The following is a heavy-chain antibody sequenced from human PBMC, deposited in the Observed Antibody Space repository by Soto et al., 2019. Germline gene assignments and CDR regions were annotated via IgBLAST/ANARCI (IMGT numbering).Heavy chain of an antibody. D-gene: IGHD3-10*01. V-gene: IGHV4-59*01. Sequence: PSETLSLTCTVSDGSLSSYYWSWIRKHPGKGLEWIGYIYYSGSTNYNPSLKSRVTISVDTSKNQFSLKLSSVTAADTAVYYCARVFGDDIPTHKWLRKGPDPWGRGTLVTVSS. J-gene: IGHJ5*02. CDR1: DGSLSSYY. CDR3: ARVFGDDIPTHKWLRKGPDP. CDR2: IYYSGST.